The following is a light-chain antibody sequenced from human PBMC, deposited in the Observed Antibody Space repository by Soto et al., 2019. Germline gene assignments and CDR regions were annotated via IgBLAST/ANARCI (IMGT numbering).Light chain of an antibody. Sequence: ESWWTHSPGTLSLSPGEGATLSGRASQSVSSNYLAWYQQKPGQAPRLLIYGASTRASGIPDRFSGSGSGTDFTLTISSLEPEDFAVYYCQQRSNWITFGQGTRLEIK. CDR2: GAS. CDR1: QSVSSNY. V-gene: IGKV3D-20*02. CDR3: QQRSNWIT. J-gene: IGKJ5*01.